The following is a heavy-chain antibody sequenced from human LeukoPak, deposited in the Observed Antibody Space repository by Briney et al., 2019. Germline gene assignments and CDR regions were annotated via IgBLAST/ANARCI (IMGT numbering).Heavy chain of an antibody. J-gene: IGHJ4*02. CDR2: IGTGGDT. CDR1: GFTFNIYP. D-gene: IGHD2-15*01. V-gene: IGHV3-23*01. CDR3: AKSRVVDRRGYFDY. Sequence: GGSLRLSCVASGFTFNIYPMTWVRQSPEKGLEWVSTIGTGGDTYYADSVKGGFTISRDDTKNTLYLQIHSLGAEATAVYYCAKSRVVDRRGYFDYWGQGTLVTVSS.